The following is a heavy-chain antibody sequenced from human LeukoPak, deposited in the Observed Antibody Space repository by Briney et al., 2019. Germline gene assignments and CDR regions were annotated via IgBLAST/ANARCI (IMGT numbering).Heavy chain of an antibody. J-gene: IGHJ4*02. CDR3: ARADYGDYRREYFFDY. Sequence: GGSLRLSCAASRFIFSSYSMIWVRQAPGKGLEWVSSISSSSSYIYYADSVKGRFTISRDNAKNSLYLQMNSLRAEDTAVYYCARADYGDYRREYFFDYWGQGTLVTVSS. CDR1: RFIFSSYS. CDR2: ISSSSSYI. V-gene: IGHV3-21*06. D-gene: IGHD4-17*01.